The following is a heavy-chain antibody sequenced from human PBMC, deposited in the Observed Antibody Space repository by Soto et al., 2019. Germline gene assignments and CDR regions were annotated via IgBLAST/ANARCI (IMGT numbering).Heavy chain of an antibody. Sequence: PGESLKISCQAFEYNVRIYWISWVGQKPGAGLEWMGRVDPNDSFATYSPSFEGHVSISVDKSTNIVYLQWRSLRASDTATYYCARHQSGSGNSNFDFWGQGTPVTVSS. J-gene: IGHJ4*02. V-gene: IGHV5-10-1*01. CDR3: ARHQSGSGNSNFDF. CDR1: EYNVRIYW. CDR2: VDPNDSFA. D-gene: IGHD3-10*01.